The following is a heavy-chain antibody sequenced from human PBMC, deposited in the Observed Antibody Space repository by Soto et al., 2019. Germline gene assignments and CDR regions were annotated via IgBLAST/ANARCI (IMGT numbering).Heavy chain of an antibody. D-gene: IGHD3-22*01. Sequence: SETLSLTCAVYGGSFSGYYWSWIRQPPGKGLEWIGEINHSGSTNYNPSLKSRVTISVDTSKNQFSLKLSSVTAADTAVYYCARGSYYYDSSGYYYDYPFQHWGQGTLVTVSS. CDR1: GGSFSGYY. J-gene: IGHJ1*01. V-gene: IGHV4-34*01. CDR3: ARGSYYYDSSGYYYDYPFQH. CDR2: INHSGST.